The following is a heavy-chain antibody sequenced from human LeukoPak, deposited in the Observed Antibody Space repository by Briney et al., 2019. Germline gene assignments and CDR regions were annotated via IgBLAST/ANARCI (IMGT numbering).Heavy chain of an antibody. V-gene: IGHV3-20*04. Sequence: GGSERLPCAASGFTFHDYGLRGVPQPPGKGLEWVYGLNWYWGSKGYADSPKGRFTISRDNAKNSLYLRMNSLRAEDTALYCCARRGPRGGSYYGGFDPWGQGTLVTVSS. CDR3: ARRGPRGGSYYGGFDP. CDR1: GFTFHDYG. D-gene: IGHD1-26*01. J-gene: IGHJ5*02. CDR2: LNWYWGSK.